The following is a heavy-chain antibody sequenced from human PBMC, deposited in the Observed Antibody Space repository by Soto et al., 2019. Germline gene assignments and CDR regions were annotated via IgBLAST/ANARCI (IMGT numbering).Heavy chain of an antibody. CDR3: ARQSPRGYYDSSGYYYDVLSYFDY. Sequence: SETLSLTCTVSGGSIYNHYWSWVRQPPGKGLEWIGYIYYTGGTNYNPSLKSRVTISVDTSKNQFSLKLTSVTAADTAMYYCARQSPRGYYDSSGYYYDVLSYFDYWGQGTLVTVSS. V-gene: IGHV4-59*08. J-gene: IGHJ4*02. CDR1: GGSIYNHY. D-gene: IGHD3-22*01. CDR2: IYYTGGT.